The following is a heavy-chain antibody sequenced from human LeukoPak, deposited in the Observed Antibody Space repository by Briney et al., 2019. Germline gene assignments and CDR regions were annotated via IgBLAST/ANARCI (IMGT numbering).Heavy chain of an antibody. V-gene: IGHV3-48*03. CDR2: ISSSGSTI. Sequence: GGSLRLSCAASGFTFSSYEINWVRQAPGKGLEWVSYISSSGSTIYYADSVKGRFTISRDNAKNSLYLQMNSLRAEDTAVYYCASFTRVFDYWGQGTLVTVSS. J-gene: IGHJ4*02. CDR3: ASFTRVFDY. CDR1: GFTFSSYE. D-gene: IGHD6-13*01.